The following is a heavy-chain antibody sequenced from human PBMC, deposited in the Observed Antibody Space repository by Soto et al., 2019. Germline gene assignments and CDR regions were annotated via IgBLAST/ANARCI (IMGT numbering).Heavy chain of an antibody. Sequence: QVQLQESGPGLVKPSQSLSLTCTVSGGCISCGDYYWCWIRQPPGKGLEWLGYIYYSGSTYYNPPLKSRVTMPVATFKHQCPRKLSAVTAADTAVYYGAGYLFGELNPSSNWFHPWGQGTLVTVSP. D-gene: IGHD3-10*02. CDR1: GGCISCGDYY. CDR3: AGYLFGELNPSSNWFHP. V-gene: IGHV4-30-4*01. J-gene: IGHJ5*02. CDR2: IYYSGST.